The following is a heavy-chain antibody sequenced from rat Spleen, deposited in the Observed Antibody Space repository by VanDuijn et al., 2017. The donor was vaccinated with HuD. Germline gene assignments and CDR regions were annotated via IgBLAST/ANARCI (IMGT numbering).Heavy chain of an antibody. CDR2: INSAGST. Sequence: EVQLQESGPGLVKPSQSLSLTCSVTGHSITSGYRWNWIRKFPGNKLEWMGYINSAGSTNYNPSLKSRISITRDTSKNQFFLQVNSVTTEDTATYYCAREGITTVVRAFDYWGQGVMVTVSS. CDR1: GHSITSGYR. J-gene: IGHJ2*01. V-gene: IGHV3-3*01. D-gene: IGHD1-1*01. CDR3: AREGITTVVRAFDY.